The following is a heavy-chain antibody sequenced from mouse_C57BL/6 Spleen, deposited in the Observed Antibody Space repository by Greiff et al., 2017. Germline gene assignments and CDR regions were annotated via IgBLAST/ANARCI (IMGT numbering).Heavy chain of an antibody. D-gene: IGHD1-1*01. CDR1: GYAFSSSW. J-gene: IGHJ2*01. CDR2: IYPGDGDP. V-gene: IGHV1-82*01. CDR3: ARSRYYSSDY. Sequence: QVQLQHSGPELVKPGASVKISCKASGYAFSSSWMNWVKQRPGKGLEWIGRIYPGDGDPNYNGKFKGKATLTADKSSSTAYMTLSSLTSEDSAVYVCARSRYYSSDYWGQGTTLTVSS.